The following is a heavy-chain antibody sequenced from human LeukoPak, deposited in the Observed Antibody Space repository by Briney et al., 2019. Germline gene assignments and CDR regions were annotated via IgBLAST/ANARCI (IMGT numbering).Heavy chain of an antibody. CDR3: AKVLAGEDWPTSFDY. CDR1: GFTFSSYA. CDR2: ISGSGGST. J-gene: IGHJ4*02. D-gene: IGHD3-10*01. V-gene: IGHV3-23*01. Sequence: GGSLRLSCAASGFTFSSYAMSWVRQAPGKGLEWVSAISGSGGSTYYADSVKGRFTISRDNSKNTLYLQMNSLSAEDTAVYYCAKVLAGEDWPTSFDYWGQGTLVTVSS.